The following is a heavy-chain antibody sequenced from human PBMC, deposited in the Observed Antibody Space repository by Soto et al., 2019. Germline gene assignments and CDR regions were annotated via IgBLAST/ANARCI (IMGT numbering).Heavy chain of an antibody. CDR3: ARRGFSSSSWYYYNGMDV. V-gene: IGHV1-69*13. CDR2: IIPIFGTA. D-gene: IGHD6-13*01. J-gene: IGHJ6*02. CDR1: GGTFSSYA. Sequence: GASVKVSCKASGGTFSSYAISWVRQAPGQGLEWMGGIIPIFGTANYAQKFQGRVTITADESTSTAYMELSSLRSEDTAVYYCARRGFSSSSWYYYNGMDVWGQGTTVTVSS.